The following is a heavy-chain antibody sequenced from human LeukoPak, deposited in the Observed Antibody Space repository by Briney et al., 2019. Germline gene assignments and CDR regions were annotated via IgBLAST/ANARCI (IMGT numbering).Heavy chain of an antibody. J-gene: IGHJ6*03. CDR3: ARHRGYYYYCMDV. CDR1: GGSISSNSYY. V-gene: IGHV4-39*01. Sequence: SETLSLTCTVSGGSISSNSYYWGWIRQPPGKGLEWIGSMYYSGSTYYNPSLKSRVTISVDTSKSQFSLKLSSVTAADTAVYYCARHRGYYYYCMDVWGKGTTVTISS. CDR2: MYYSGST.